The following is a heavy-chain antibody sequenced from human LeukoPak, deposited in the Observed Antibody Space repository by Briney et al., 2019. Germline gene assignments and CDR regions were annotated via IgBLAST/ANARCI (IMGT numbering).Heavy chain of an antibody. J-gene: IGHJ4*02. Sequence: GGSLRLSCTASGFTFSDYWMTWVRQATGKGPEWVANIKQDGSQRYYVDSVRGRFTISRDNAKNSLYLQMNSLRAEDTAVYYCARDPHYYDSSGYYFLFDYWGQGTLVTVSS. CDR1: GFTFSDYW. CDR3: ARDPHYYDSSGYYFLFDY. V-gene: IGHV3-7*01. CDR2: IKQDGSQR. D-gene: IGHD3-22*01.